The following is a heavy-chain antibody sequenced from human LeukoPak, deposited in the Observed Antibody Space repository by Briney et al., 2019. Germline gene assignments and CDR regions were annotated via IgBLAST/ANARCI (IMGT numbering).Heavy chain of an antibody. V-gene: IGHV3-9*01. J-gene: IGHJ4*02. CDR3: AKAKSIVGATAFDY. CDR1: GFTFDDYA. Sequence: GGSLRLSCAASGFTFDDYAMHWVRQAPGKGLEWVSGISWNSGSIGYADSVKGRFTISRDNAKNSLYLQMNSLRAEDTALYYCAKAKSIVGATAFDYWGQGTLVTVSS. D-gene: IGHD1-26*01. CDR2: ISWNSGSI.